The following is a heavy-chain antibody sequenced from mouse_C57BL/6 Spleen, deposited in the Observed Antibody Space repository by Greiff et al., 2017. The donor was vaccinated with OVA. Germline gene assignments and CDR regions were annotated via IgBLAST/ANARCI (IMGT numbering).Heavy chain of an antibody. CDR1: GYTFTSYW. Sequence: QVQLQQPGAELVMPGASVKLSCKASGYTFTSYWMHWVKQRPGQGLEWIGEIDPSASYTNYNQKLKGKSTLTVDKSSSTAYMQLSSLTSEDSAVYYCARFGYDEWFADWGQGTLVTVSA. CDR2: IDPSASYT. J-gene: IGHJ3*01. V-gene: IGHV1-69*01. CDR3: ARFGYDEWFAD. D-gene: IGHD2-2*01.